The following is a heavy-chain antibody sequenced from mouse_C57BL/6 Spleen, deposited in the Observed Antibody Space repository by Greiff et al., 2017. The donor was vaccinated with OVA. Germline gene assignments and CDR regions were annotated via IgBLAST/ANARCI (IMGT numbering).Heavy chain of an antibody. CDR1: GFTFSNYW. V-gene: IGHV6-3*01. CDR2: IRLKSDNYAT. Sequence: EVQLQESGGGLVQPGGSMKLSCVASGFTFSNYWMNWVRQSPEKGLEWVAQIRLKSDNYATHYAESVKGRFTISRDDSKSSVYLQMNNLRAEDTGIYYCTKVATGGNAMDYWGQGTSVTVSS. J-gene: IGHJ4*01. CDR3: TKVATGGNAMDY. D-gene: IGHD1-1*01.